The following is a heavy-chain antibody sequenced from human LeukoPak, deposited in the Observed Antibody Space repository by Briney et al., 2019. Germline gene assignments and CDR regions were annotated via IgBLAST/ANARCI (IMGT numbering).Heavy chain of an antibody. V-gene: IGHV3-21*01. D-gene: IGHD1-1*01. CDR2: ISSGGTFM. Sequence: GGSLRLSCAASGFTFSSYSINWVRQAPGKGLEWVSSISSGGTFMYYADSVKGRFTIPRDNAKKSVFLQMNSLRAEDSAVYYCAGEPTGDYWGQGMLVTVSS. CDR1: GFTFSSYS. CDR3: AGEPTGDY. J-gene: IGHJ4*02.